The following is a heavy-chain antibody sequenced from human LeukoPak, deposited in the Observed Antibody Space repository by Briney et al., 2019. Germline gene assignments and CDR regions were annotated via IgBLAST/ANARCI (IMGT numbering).Heavy chain of an antibody. CDR2: ISESGDYT. D-gene: IGHD3-3*01. CDR3: ARDRSSIFHY. Sequence: TGGSLRLSCEVSGFTFDDYGMSWVRQRPGMGLEWVSGISESGDYTVYTDSVKGRFTISRDSAKNSLYLQMNSLRSEDTAFYYCARDRSSIFHYWGRGTLVTVSS. CDR1: GFTFDDYG. J-gene: IGHJ4*02. V-gene: IGHV3-20*04.